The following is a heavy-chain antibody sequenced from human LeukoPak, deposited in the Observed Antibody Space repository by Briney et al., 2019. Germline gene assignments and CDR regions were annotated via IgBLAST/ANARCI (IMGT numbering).Heavy chain of an antibody. V-gene: IGHV3-74*01. CDR1: GFTLSTYA. CDR2: MNPDGSRT. J-gene: IGHJ4*02. D-gene: IGHD2-21*02. Sequence: GGSLRLSCAASGFTLSTYAMHWVRQAPGKGLVWVSRMNPDGSRTGYADSVKGRFTFSRDNARNKLYLQMNSLRAEDTAVYYCERELPREVTVVNWGQGTLVTVSS. CDR3: ERELPREVTVVN.